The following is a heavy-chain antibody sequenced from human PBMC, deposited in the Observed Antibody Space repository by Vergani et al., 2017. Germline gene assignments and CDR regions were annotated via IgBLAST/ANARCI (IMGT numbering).Heavy chain of an antibody. CDR3: ARWGIYCSGGSCYSYFMDV. V-gene: IGHV4-30-4*08. CDR2: IYYSGST. CDR1: GGSISSGDYY. J-gene: IGHJ6*04. D-gene: IGHD2-15*01. Sequence: QVQLQESGPGLVKPSQTLSLTCTVSGGSISSGDYYWSWIRQPQGKGLEWIGYIYYSGSTYYNPSLKSRVTISVDTSKNQFSLKLSSVTAADTALYYCARWGIYCSGGSCYSYFMDVWGEASTVTVSS.